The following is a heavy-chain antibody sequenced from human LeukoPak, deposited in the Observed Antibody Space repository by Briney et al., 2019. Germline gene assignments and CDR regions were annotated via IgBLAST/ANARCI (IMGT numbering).Heavy chain of an antibody. D-gene: IGHD3-22*01. CDR3: ARDSYDSSGYYPYEYFQH. CDR1: GYTFTSYG. CDR2: ISAYNGNT. Sequence: ASVKVSCKASGYTFTSYGISWVRQAPGQGLEWMGWISAYNGNTNYAQKLQGRVTMTTDTSTSTAYMELRSLRSDDTAVYYCARDSYDSSGYYPYEYFQHWGQGTLVTVSS. J-gene: IGHJ1*01. V-gene: IGHV1-18*01.